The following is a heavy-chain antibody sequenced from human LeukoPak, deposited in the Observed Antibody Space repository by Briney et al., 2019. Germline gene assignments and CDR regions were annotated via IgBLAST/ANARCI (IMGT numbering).Heavy chain of an antibody. CDR1: GGSISGYY. CDR2: ISYSGST. J-gene: IGHJ4*02. D-gene: IGHD5-12*01. Sequence: PSETLSLTCSVSGGSISGYYWSWIRQPPGQGLEWIGYISYSGSTNYNPSLKSRVTISVDTSKKQFSLKLRSATAADTAVYYCARGDDYKSTLFDYWGQGTLVTVSS. V-gene: IGHV4-59*01. CDR3: ARGDDYKSTLFDY.